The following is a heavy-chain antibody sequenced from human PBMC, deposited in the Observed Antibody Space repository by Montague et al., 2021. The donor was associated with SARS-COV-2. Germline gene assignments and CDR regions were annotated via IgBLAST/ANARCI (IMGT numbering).Heavy chain of an antibody. CDR3: TSGREGNYNVMDV. CDR1: GDSVSSNSAT. D-gene: IGHD1-1*01. V-gene: IGHV6-1*01. CDR2: TYYRSKWYN. Sequence: CAISGDSVSSNSATWGWVRQSPSTGLEWLGRTYYRSKWYNDYAVXXRCRVTINPDTSKNQFSLQLNSVTPEDTAIYYCTSGREGNYNVMDVWGQGTTVTVSS. J-gene: IGHJ6*02.